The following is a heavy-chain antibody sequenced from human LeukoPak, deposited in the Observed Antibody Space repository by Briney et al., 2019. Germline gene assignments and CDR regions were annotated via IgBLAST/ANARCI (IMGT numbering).Heavy chain of an antibody. J-gene: IGHJ3*02. D-gene: IGHD6-19*01. V-gene: IGHV4-59*12. CDR1: GGSISSYY. Sequence: PSETLSLTCTVSGGSISSYYWSWIRQPPGKGLEWIGYIYHSGSTNYNPSLKSRVTISVDTSKNQFSLKPSSVTAADTAVYYCARDNGVAGADAFDIWGQGTMVTVSS. CDR2: IYHSGST. CDR3: ARDNGVAGADAFDI.